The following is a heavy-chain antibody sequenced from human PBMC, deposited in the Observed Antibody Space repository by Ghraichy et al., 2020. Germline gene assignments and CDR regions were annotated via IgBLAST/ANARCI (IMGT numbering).Heavy chain of an antibody. D-gene: IGHD1/OR15-1a*01. J-gene: IGHJ6*02. CDR3: AKTMTSDYYYALDV. V-gene: IGHV4-59*02. CDR2: IYYGGGT. Sequence: ETLSLTCTVSGDSVRSYYWSWIRQPPGKGLEWIGFIYYGGGTNYNPSLRSRVTISLDSPKNQVSLKLSSVTAADTAVYYCAKTMTSDYYYALDVWGQGTAVTVSS. CDR1: GDSVRSYY.